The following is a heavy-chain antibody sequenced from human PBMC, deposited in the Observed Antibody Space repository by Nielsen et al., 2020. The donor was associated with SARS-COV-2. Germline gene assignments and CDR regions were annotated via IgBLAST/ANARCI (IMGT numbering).Heavy chain of an antibody. J-gene: IGHJ6*03. Sequence: ASVKVSCKASGYTFTSYYMHWVRQAPGQGLEWMGIINPSGGSTSYAQKFQGRVTMTRDTSTSTVYMELSSLRSEDTAVYYCARDPKGITGTPYDYYYYYMDVWGKGTTVTVSS. D-gene: IGHD1-20*01. V-gene: IGHV1-46*01. CDR2: INPSGGST. CDR1: GYTFTSYY. CDR3: ARDPKGITGTPYDYYYYYMDV.